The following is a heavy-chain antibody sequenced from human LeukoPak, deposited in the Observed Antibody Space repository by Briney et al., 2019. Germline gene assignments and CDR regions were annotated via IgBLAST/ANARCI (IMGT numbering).Heavy chain of an antibody. V-gene: IGHV1-18*01. J-gene: IGHJ6*03. CDR3: ARVWMAAYYYYYMDV. Sequence: ASVKLSCKASGYTFTSYGISWVRQAPGQGHEWIGWISAYNGNTNYAQKLQGRVTMTTDTSTSTAYMELRSLRSDDTAVYYCARVWMAAYYYYYMDVWGKGTTVTVSS. CDR2: ISAYNGNT. D-gene: IGHD5-24*01. CDR1: GYTFTSYG.